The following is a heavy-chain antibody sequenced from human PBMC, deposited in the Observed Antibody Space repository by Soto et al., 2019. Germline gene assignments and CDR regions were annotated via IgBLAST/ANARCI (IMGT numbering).Heavy chain of an antibody. V-gene: IGHV4-34*01. CDR3: ARGPDIVVVVAASRWFDP. CDR1: GGSFSGYY. D-gene: IGHD2-15*01. CDR2: INHSGST. Sequence: PSETLSLTCAVYGGSFSGYYWSWIRQPPGKGLEWIGEINHSGSTNYNPSLKSRVTISVGTSKNQFSLKLSSVTAADTAVYYCARGPDIVVVVAASRWFDPWGQGTLVTVSS. J-gene: IGHJ5*02.